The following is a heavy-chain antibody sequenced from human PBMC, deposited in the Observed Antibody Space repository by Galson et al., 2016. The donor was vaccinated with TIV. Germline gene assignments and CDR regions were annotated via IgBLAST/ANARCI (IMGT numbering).Heavy chain of an antibody. CDR2: FFHPGAV. V-gene: IGHV4-38-2*02. Sequence: SETLSLTCTVSGYSINSHYFWAWLRQPPGKGLEWIGSFFHPGAVYYNPSLERRVTMSGDTSKNNFSLRLTSVTAADTAIYYCTRHIGGDFGDYVGQGILVTVSS. D-gene: IGHD2-21*02. J-gene: IGHJ4*02. CDR1: GYSINSHYF. CDR3: TRHIGGDFGDY.